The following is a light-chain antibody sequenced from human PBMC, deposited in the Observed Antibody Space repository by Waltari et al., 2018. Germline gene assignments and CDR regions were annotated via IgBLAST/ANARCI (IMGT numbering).Light chain of an antibody. CDR3: QQTYSVPLT. Sequence: DIQMTQSPSPLSASVGDRVTIPCRASHSISSYLNWYQQKPGKAPKLLIYAASSLQSGVPSRFSGSGSGTDFTLTISSLQPEDFATYYCQQTYSVPLTFGGGTKVEVK. CDR2: AAS. V-gene: IGKV1-39*01. CDR1: HSISSY. J-gene: IGKJ4*01.